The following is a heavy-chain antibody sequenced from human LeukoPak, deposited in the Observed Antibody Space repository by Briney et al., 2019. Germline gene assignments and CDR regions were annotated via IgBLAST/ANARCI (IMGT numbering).Heavy chain of an antibody. Sequence: PSETLSLTCAVSGYSISSGYYWGWIRQPPGKGLEWIGEINHSGSTNYNPSLKSRVTISVDTSKNQFSLKLSSVTAADTAVYYCARGGVWGSNRHIGLNYFDYWGQGTLVTVSS. V-gene: IGHV4-38-2*01. D-gene: IGHD3-16*02. CDR1: GYSISSGYY. J-gene: IGHJ4*02. CDR2: INHSGST. CDR3: ARGGVWGSNRHIGLNYFDY.